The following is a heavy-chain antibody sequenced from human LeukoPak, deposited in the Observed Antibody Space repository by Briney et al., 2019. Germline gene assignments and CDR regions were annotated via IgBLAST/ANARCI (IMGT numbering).Heavy chain of an antibody. CDR1: GDSISTSSYY. CDR3: ARDKMGGFDY. V-gene: IGHV4-39*07. Sequence: PSETLSLTCSVSGDSISTSSYYWGWIRQPPGKGLEWIGTIYYSGSTYYNPSLTSRVTISVDKSKNQFSLKLSSVTAADTAVYYCARDKMGGFDYWGQGTLVTVSS. D-gene: IGHD3-16*01. CDR2: IYYSGST. J-gene: IGHJ4*02.